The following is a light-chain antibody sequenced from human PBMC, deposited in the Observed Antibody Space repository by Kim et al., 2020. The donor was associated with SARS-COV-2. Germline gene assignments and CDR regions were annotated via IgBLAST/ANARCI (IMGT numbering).Light chain of an antibody. CDR3: QQYFNWPYT. CDR1: QSVGNN. Sequence: SVYPGERATLSCRASQSVGNNLAWYQQNPGQAPRLLIYSASTRATDIPTRFSATGSGTEFTLTISSLQSEDFASYYCQQYFNWPYTFGQGTKLEI. J-gene: IGKJ2*01. CDR2: SAS. V-gene: IGKV3-15*01.